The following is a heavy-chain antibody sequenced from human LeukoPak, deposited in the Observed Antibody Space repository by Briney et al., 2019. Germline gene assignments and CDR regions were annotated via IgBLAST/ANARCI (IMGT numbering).Heavy chain of an antibody. CDR1: GFTVSSNY. V-gene: IGHV3-66*02. CDR2: IYSGGST. J-gene: IGHJ4*02. D-gene: IGHD3-3*01. CDR3: ARDRGFWSGYFDY. Sequence: GGSLRLSCAASGFTVSSNYMSWVRQAPGRGLEWVSVIYSGGSTYYADSVKGRFTISRDNSKNTLYLQMNSLRAEDTAVYYCARDRGFWSGYFDYWGQGTLVTVSS.